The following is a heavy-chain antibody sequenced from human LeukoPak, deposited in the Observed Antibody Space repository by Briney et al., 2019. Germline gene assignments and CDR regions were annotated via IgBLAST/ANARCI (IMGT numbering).Heavy chain of an antibody. CDR1: GFTFSSYG. CDR2: IWYDGSNK. D-gene: IGHD1-26*01. J-gene: IGHJ6*03. CDR3: ARGLWHIVGVSASRAYYYYMDV. Sequence: PGGSLRLSCAASGFTFSSYGMHWVRQAPGKGLEWVAVIWYDGSNKYYADSVKGRFTISRDNSKNTLYLQMNSLRGEDTAVYYCARGLWHIVGVSASRAYYYYMDVWGKGTTVTVS. V-gene: IGHV3-33*01.